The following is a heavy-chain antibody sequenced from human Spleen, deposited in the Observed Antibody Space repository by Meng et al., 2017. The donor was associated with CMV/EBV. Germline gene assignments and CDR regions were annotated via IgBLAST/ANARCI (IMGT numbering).Heavy chain of an antibody. J-gene: IGHJ4*02. D-gene: IGHD6-13*01. CDR1: GFTFSTYT. Sequence: GGSLRLSCAASGFTFSTYTMNWVRQAPGKGLEWVSSITSSSNYIYYADSVKGRFTISRDNAKNSLYLQMNSLRAEDMALYYCAKGDAAGLGGGFDYWGQGTLVTVSS. V-gene: IGHV3-21*04. CDR2: ITSSSNYI. CDR3: AKGDAAGLGGGFDY.